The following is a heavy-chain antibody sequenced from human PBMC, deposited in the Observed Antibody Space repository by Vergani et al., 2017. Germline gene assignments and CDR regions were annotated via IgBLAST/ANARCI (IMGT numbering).Heavy chain of an antibody. CDR3: AREGGDDILTGLRFDRSCDR. CDR2: ISAYNGNR. CDR1: GYPFTSYG. J-gene: IGHJ4*02. D-gene: IGHD3-9*01. V-gene: IGHV1-18*01. Sequence: QVPLVQSGAEVKKPGASVKVSCTASGYPFTSYGISWVRKAPGQGLEWMGWISAYNGNRNYAQKLQGRVTMTTDTYTSTAYMELRSLRSDDTAVYYCAREGGDDILTGLRFDRSCDRGGEGTVVTVSS.